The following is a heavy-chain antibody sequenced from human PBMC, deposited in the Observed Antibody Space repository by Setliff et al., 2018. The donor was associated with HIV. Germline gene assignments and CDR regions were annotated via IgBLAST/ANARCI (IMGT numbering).Heavy chain of an antibody. Sequence: GESLKISCAASGFTVSGNYITWVRQAPGKGLEWVSVTYYGGTTNYADSVKGRFTVSRDSSKNTLYLQMDSLRPEDTAVYSCARGGNGDYISVGYYYFMDVWGKGTTVTVSS. CDR2: TYYGGTT. D-gene: IGHD4-17*01. V-gene: IGHV3-66*02. CDR3: ARGGNGDYISVGYYYFMDV. J-gene: IGHJ6*03. CDR1: GFTVSGNY.